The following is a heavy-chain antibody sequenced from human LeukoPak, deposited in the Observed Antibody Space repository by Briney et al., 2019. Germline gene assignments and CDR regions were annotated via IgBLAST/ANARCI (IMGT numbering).Heavy chain of an antibody. CDR1: GGTFSSCA. Sequence: SVKVSCKASGGTFSSCAISWVRQAPGQGLEWMGRIIPIFGTANYAQKFQGRVTITTDESTSTAYMELSSLRSEDTAVYYCARVLKGYCSGGSCYGGFDYWGQGTLVTVSS. CDR3: ARVLKGYCSGGSCYGGFDY. V-gene: IGHV1-69*05. D-gene: IGHD2-15*01. J-gene: IGHJ4*02. CDR2: IIPIFGTA.